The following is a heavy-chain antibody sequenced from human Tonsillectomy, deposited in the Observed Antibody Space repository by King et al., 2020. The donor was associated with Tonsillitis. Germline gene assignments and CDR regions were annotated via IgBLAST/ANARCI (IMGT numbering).Heavy chain of an antibody. V-gene: IGHV4-31*03. J-gene: IGHJ4*02. D-gene: IGHD3-10*01. CDR2: IYYSGSA. CDR1: GGSISSGGYY. Sequence: VQLQESGPGLVKPSQTLSLTCTVSGGSISSGGYYWSWIRQHPGKGLEWIGYIYYSGSAYYNPSLKSRVTISVDTSKNQFSLKLSSVTAADTAVYYCAGAIYGSGSYTYYFDYWGQGTLVTVSS. CDR3: AGAIYGSGSYTYYFDY.